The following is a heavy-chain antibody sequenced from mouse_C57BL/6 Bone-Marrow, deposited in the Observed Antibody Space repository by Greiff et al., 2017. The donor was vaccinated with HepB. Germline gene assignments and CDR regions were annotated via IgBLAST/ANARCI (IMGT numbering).Heavy chain of an antibody. D-gene: IGHD1-1*01. CDR1: GYTFTSYW. CDR2: IYPGNSDT. Sequence: EVQLQESGTVLARPGASVKMSCKTSGYTFTSYWMHWVKQRPGQGLEWIGAIYPGNSDTSYNQKFKGKAKLTAVTSASTAYMELSSLTNEDSAVYCCRVNPLYGSSARDYWGQGTTLTVSS. CDR3: RVNPLYGSSARDY. J-gene: IGHJ2*01. V-gene: IGHV1-5*01.